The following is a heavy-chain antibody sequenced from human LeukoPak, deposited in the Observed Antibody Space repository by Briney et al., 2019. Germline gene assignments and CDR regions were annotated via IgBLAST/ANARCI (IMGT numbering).Heavy chain of an antibody. CDR1: GFTFSSYW. D-gene: IGHD2-21*02. CDR3: ARDTPPVFSVVVTASNYFDC. CDR2: INEDGSEK. J-gene: IGHJ4*02. Sequence: GGSLRLSCAASGFTFSSYWMSWVRQAPGKGLEWVANINEDGSEKYFVDSVKGRFTISRDNAKNSLYLQMNSLRAEDTAVYFCARDTPPVFSVVVTASNYFDCWGQGTLVTVSS. V-gene: IGHV3-7*01.